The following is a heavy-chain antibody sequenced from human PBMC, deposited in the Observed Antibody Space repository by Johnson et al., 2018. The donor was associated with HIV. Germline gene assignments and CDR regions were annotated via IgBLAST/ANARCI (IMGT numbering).Heavy chain of an antibody. CDR2: ISSRGSTI. J-gene: IGHJ3*02. D-gene: IGHD3-10*01. V-gene: IGHV3-11*04. Sequence: QVQLVESGGGLVKPGGSLRLSCAASGFTFSDYYMSWIRQAPGKGLEWVSYISSRGSTIYYADSVKGRFPISRDNAKNSLYLQMNSLRAEDTAVYYCARDRPITMDPRWAFDIWGQGTMVTVSS. CDR1: GFTFSDYY. CDR3: ARDRPITMDPRWAFDI.